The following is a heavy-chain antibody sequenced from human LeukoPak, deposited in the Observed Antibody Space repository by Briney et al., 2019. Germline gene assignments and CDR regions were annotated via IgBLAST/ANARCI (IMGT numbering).Heavy chain of an antibody. CDR1: GYTFTDYH. Sequence: GASVKVSCKASGYTFTDYHMHWVRQAPGQGLEWMGWINPNSGDTNYAQNFQGRVTMTRDTSISTAYMDLSRLTSDDTAVYYCARDSSSDPLNAFDIWGQGTMVTVSS. CDR3: ARDSSSDPLNAFDI. CDR2: INPNSGDT. J-gene: IGHJ3*02. D-gene: IGHD2-2*01. V-gene: IGHV1-2*02.